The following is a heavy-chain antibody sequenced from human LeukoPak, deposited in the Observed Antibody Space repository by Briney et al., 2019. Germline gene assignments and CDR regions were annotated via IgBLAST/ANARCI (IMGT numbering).Heavy chain of an antibody. CDR3: ARDYSSGWHPFNY. V-gene: IGHV3-21*01. CDR2: ISSSSSYI. D-gene: IGHD6-19*01. J-gene: IGHJ4*02. CDR1: GFTFSSYS. Sequence: PGGSLRLSCAASGFTFSSYSMNWVRQAPGKGLEWVSSISSSSSYIYYADSVKGRFTTSRDNAKNSLYLQMNSLRAEDTAVYYCARDYSSGWHPFNYWGQGTLVTVSS.